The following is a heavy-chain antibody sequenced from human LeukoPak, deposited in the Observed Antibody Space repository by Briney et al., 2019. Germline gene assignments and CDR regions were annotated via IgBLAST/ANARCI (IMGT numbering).Heavy chain of an antibody. CDR3: AKDSGGIYWVDY. D-gene: IGHD1-26*01. CDR1: GFTFSSQA. J-gene: IGHJ4*02. Sequence: GGSLRLSCAASGFTFSSQAMSWVRQSPGKGLEWVSGITGGGGSTYYADSVKGRFTISRDNSNNMLYLQMNSLRGEDTAIYYCAKDSGGIYWVDYWGQGTLVTVSS. CDR2: ITGGGGST. V-gene: IGHV3-23*01.